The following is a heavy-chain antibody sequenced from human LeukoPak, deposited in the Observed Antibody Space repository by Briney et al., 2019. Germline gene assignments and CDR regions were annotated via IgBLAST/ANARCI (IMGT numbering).Heavy chain of an antibody. CDR1: GGSFSGYY. V-gene: IGHV4-38-2*01. CDR2: IYHSGST. CDR3: ARTTTGMXRVDXXXP. D-gene: IGHD1-1*01. J-gene: IGHJ5*02. Sequence: SETLSLTCAVYGGSFSGYYWGWIRQPPGKGLEWIGSIYHSGSTYYNPSLKSRVTISVDTSKNQFSLKLSSVTAADTAVYYCARTTTGMXRVDXXXPWGXXXXXT.